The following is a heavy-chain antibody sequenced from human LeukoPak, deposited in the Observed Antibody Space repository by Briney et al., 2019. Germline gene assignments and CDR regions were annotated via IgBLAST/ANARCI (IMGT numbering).Heavy chain of an antibody. Sequence: SETLSLTCAVSGGSISSGGYSWSWIRQPPGKGLEWIGYIYYSGSTYYNPSLKSRVTISVDTSKNQFSLKLSSVTAADTAVYYCARGIVVVTAITTLNWFDPWGQGTLVTVSS. J-gene: IGHJ5*02. CDR1: GGSISSGGYS. D-gene: IGHD2-21*02. CDR3: ARGIVVVTAITTLNWFDP. CDR2: IYYSGST. V-gene: IGHV4-30-4*07.